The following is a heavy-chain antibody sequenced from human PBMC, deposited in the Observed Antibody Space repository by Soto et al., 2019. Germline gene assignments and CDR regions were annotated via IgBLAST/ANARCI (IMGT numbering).Heavy chain of an antibody. CDR1: GSTFSSYA. V-gene: IGHV1-69*06. J-gene: IGHJ6*02. Sequence: GASVNVSFKASGSTFSSYAISWVRQAPGQGLELMGGILPIFRSAKYAQKLLGTITITAXRXXXXTXLXLXXXXSEXTAVSYCARDYDTMIMGGMDVWGQGTTVTVSS. CDR2: ILPIFRSA. CDR3: ARDYDTMIMGGMDV. D-gene: IGHD3-22*01.